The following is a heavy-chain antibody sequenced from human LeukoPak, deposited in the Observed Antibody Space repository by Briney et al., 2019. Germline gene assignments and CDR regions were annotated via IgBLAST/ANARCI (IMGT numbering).Heavy chain of an antibody. V-gene: IGHV3-7*01. D-gene: IGHD4-17*01. CDR3: ARELTTGATHDY. CDR1: GFTLSIYW. Sequence: GGSLRLSCAASGFTLSIYWMSWVRQAPGEGLECVANIKQDGSDKYYVDSVKGRFTISRDNAQNSLYLQMNSLRAEDTAVYYCARELTTGATHDYWGQGTLVTVSS. J-gene: IGHJ4*02. CDR2: IKQDGSDK.